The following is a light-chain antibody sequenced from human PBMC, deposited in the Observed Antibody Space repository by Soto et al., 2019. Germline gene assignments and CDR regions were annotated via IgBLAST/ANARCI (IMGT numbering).Light chain of an antibody. CDR1: SSDVGGYNY. Sequence: QSVLTQPASVSGSPGQSITISCTGTSSDVGGYNYVSWYQQQPGKAPKFMIYDVTNRPSGVSNRFSGSKSGNTASLTISGLQAEDEADYYCCSYTTRNTSQIVFGTGTKVTVL. J-gene: IGLJ1*01. CDR3: CSYTTRNTSQIV. V-gene: IGLV2-14*01. CDR2: DVT.